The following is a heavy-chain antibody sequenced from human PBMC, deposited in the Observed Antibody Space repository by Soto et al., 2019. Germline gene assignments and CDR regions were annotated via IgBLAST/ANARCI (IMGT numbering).Heavy chain of an antibody. CDR1: GFTFSDYW. D-gene: IGHD2-2*01. CDR2: IRFDGSEK. J-gene: IGHJ4*02. Sequence: LRLSCAASGFTFSDYWMSWVRQAPGKGPEWVANIRFDGSEKQYVDSVKGRFSISRDNSRNSLFLQMNSLRAGDTAVYYCVKDGGYCSSTTCYSPRNHYFDSWGQGTLVTVSS. V-gene: IGHV3-7*03. CDR3: VKDGGYCSSTTCYSPRNHYFDS.